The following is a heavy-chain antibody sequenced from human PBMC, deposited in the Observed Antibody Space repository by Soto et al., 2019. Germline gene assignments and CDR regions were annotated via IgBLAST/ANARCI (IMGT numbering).Heavy chain of an antibody. D-gene: IGHD3-22*01. CDR1: GGSISSYY. CDR3: ARGLIYDSSGYYFDY. V-gene: IGHV4-59*01. Sequence: SETLSLTCTVSGGSISSYYWSWIRQPPGKGLEWIGYIYYSGSTNYNPSLKSRVTISVDTSKNQFSLKLSSVTAADTAVYYCARGLIYDSSGYYFDYWGQGTLVTVSS. J-gene: IGHJ4*02. CDR2: IYYSGST.